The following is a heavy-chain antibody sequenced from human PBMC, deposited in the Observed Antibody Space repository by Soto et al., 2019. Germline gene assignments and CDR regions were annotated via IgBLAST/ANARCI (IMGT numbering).Heavy chain of an antibody. D-gene: IGHD6-13*01. CDR1: GGSISSYY. CDR3: ARHSLVQKLGSNKFVY. J-gene: IGHJ4*02. CDR2: IYTSGST. V-gene: IGHV4-4*07. Sequence: PSETLSLTCTVSGGSISSYYWSWIRQPAGKGLEWIGRIYTSGSTNYNPSLKSRVTMSVDTSKNQFSLKLSSVTAADTAVYYCARHSLVQKLGSNKFVYSGQGPRVTVP.